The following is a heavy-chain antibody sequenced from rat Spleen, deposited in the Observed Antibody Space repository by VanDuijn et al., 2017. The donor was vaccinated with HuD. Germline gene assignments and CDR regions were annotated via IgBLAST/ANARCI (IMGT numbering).Heavy chain of an antibody. D-gene: IGHD1-11*01. CDR1: GFTFSDYY. V-gene: IGHV5-22*01. Sequence: EVQLVESGGGLVQPGRSLKLSCAASGFTFSDYYMAWVRQAPKKGLEWVASISYEGSSTYYGDSVKGRFTISRDNAKSTLYLQMNSLRSEDTATYYCARHGAPYGGYSPWGQGASVTVSS. CDR3: ARHGAPYGGYSP. J-gene: IGHJ4*01. CDR2: ISYEGSST.